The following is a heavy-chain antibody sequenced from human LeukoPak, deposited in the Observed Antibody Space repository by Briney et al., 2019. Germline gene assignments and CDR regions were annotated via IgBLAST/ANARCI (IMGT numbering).Heavy chain of an antibody. CDR1: GFAVSSYG. D-gene: IGHD1-1*01. CDR2: MSYDGSNK. CDR3: AKDGGNWVPDY. V-gene: IGHV3-30*18. J-gene: IGHJ4*02. Sequence: GRSLRLSCGASGFAVSSYGMHWVRQAPGKGLEWVAIMSYDGSNKYYADSVKGRFTISRDNSKNTLYLQMNSLRAEDTAVYYCAKDGGNWVPDYWGQGTLVTVSS.